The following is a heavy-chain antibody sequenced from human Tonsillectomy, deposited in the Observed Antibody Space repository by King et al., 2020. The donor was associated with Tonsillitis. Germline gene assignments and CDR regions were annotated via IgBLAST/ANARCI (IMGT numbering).Heavy chain of an antibody. V-gene: IGHV3-66*01. D-gene: IGHD6-19*01. CDR1: GFTVSSNY. CDR2: IYSGGST. CDR3: ARGKRSYSSGWAPADNRFDY. J-gene: IGHJ4*02. Sequence: VQLVESGGGLVQPGGSLRLSCAASGFTVSSNYMSWVRQAPGKGLEWVSVIYSGGSTYYADSVKGRFTISRDNSKNTLYLQMNSLRAEDTAVYYCARGKRSYSSGWAPADNRFDYWGQGTLVTVSS.